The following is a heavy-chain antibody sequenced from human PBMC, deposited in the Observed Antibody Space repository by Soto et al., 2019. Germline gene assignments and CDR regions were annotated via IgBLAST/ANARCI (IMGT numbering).Heavy chain of an antibody. CDR2: IIPIFGTA. Sequence: QVQLVQSGAEVKKPGSSVKVSCKASGGTFSSYAISWVRQAPGQGLEWMGGIIPIFGTANYAQKFQGRVTITADKSTSTAYMELSSLRSEDTAVYYCARGGVVTPVSYYYGMDVWGQGTTVTVSS. CDR3: ARGGVVTPVSYYYGMDV. J-gene: IGHJ6*02. D-gene: IGHD2-21*02. V-gene: IGHV1-69*06. CDR1: GGTFSSYA.